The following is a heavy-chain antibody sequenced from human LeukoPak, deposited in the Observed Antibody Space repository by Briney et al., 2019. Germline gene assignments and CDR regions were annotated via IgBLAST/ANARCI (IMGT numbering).Heavy chain of an antibody. Sequence: GGSLRLSCAASGFTFSSYAMHWVRQAPGKGLEWVAVISYDGSNKYYADSVKGRFTISRDNSKNTLYLQMNSLRAEDTAVYYCAARGDGYNFNDYWGQGTLVTVSS. D-gene: IGHD5-24*01. CDR3: AARGDGYNFNDY. CDR1: GFTFSSYA. CDR2: ISYDGSNK. V-gene: IGHV3-30-3*01. J-gene: IGHJ4*02.